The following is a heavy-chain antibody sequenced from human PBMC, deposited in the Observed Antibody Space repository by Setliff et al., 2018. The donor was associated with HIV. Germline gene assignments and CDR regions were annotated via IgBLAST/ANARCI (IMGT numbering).Heavy chain of an antibody. V-gene: IGHV4-59*01. CDR1: GGSISSYY. CDR2: IYYSGNT. CDR3: ARVTLHDYVWGSYRPPEGAFDI. J-gene: IGHJ3*02. D-gene: IGHD3-16*02. Sequence: SETLSLTCTVSGGSISSYYWSWIRQPPVKGLEWIGYIYYSGNTNYNPSLKSRVTISVDMSKNQFSLKLSSVTAADTAVYYCARVTLHDYVWGSYRPPEGAFDIWGQGTMVTVSS.